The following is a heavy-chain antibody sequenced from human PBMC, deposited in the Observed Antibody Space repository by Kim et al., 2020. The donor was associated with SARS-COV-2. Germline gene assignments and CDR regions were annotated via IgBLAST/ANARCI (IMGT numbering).Heavy chain of an antibody. V-gene: IGHV1-46*01. D-gene: IGHD1-26*01. J-gene: IGHJ4*02. Sequence: TTYRQKVQARITMTRDTSTNIVYLELSSLRSDDTAVYYCAKEVPTGSYPGLWGQGTLVTVSS. CDR2: T. CDR3: AKEVPTGSYPGL.